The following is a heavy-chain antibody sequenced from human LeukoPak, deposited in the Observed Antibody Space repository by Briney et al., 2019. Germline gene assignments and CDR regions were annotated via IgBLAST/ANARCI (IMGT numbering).Heavy chain of an antibody. Sequence: GGSLRLSCAASGFIFSSYEMNWVRQAPGKGLEWVSYISSSGSGSTIYYGDSVKGRFTISRDNAKNSVYLQMNSLRAEDTAVYYCARGSKKTLGTTSAFDIWGQGTMVTVSS. J-gene: IGHJ3*02. V-gene: IGHV3-48*03. D-gene: IGHD3-16*01. CDR1: GFIFSSYE. CDR2: ISSSGSGSTI. CDR3: ARGSKKTLGTTSAFDI.